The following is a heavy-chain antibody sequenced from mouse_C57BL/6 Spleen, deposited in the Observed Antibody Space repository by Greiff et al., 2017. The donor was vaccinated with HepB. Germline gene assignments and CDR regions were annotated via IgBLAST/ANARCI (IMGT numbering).Heavy chain of an antibody. CDR3: TQKGGDGYYVWFAY. Sequence: VQLQQSGTVLARPGASVKMSCKTSGYTFTSYWMHWVKQRPGQGLEWIGAIYPGNSDTSYNQKFKGKAKLTAVTSASTAYMELSSLTNEDSAVYYCTQKGGDGYYVWFAYWGQGTLVTVSA. D-gene: IGHD2-3*01. CDR1: GYTFTSYW. CDR2: IYPGNSDT. J-gene: IGHJ3*01. V-gene: IGHV1-5*01.